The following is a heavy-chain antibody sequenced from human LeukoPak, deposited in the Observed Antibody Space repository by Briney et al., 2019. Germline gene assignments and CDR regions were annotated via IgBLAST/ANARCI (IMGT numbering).Heavy chain of an antibody. D-gene: IGHD2-21*02. CDR3: ASGYCGGDCYSDY. V-gene: IGHV3-48*03. CDR2: ISSSGSTI. CDR1: GFTFSSYE. Sequence: GGSLRLSCAASGFTFSSYEMNWVRQAPGKGLEWVSYISSSGSTIYYADSVKGRFTISRDNAKNSLYLQMNSLRAEDTAVYYCASGYCGGDCYSDYWGQGTLVTVSS. J-gene: IGHJ4*02.